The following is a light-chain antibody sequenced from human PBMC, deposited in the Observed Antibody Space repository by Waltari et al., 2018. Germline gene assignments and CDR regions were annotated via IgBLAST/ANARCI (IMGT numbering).Light chain of an antibody. CDR3: GTWDSSLSGAV. Sequence: QSVLTQPPSVSGAPGQRVTISCSGGSSNIGNNYVSWYRQFPGTAPKLLINENPVRPSGMPGRFSGSKSGTSATLDITGLQAGDEADYYCGTWDSSLSGAVFGGGTHLTVL. CDR2: ENP. CDR1: SSNIGNNY. J-gene: IGLJ7*01. V-gene: IGLV1-51*02.